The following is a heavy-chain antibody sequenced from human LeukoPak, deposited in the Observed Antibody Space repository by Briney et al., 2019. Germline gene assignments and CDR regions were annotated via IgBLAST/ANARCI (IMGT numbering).Heavy chain of an antibody. V-gene: IGHV3-11*01. Sequence: PGGSLRLSCAASGCTFSDYYMSWIRQAPGKGLEWVSYISSSGSTIYYADSVKGRFTISRDNAKNSLYLQMNSLRGEDTAVYYCATRNWNYDLLIDYWGQGTLVTVSS. CDR3: ATRNWNYDLLIDY. J-gene: IGHJ4*02. CDR1: GCTFSDYY. CDR2: ISSSGSTI. D-gene: IGHD1-7*01.